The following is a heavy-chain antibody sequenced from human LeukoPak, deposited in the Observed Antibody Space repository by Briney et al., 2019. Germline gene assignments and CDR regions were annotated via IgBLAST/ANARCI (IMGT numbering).Heavy chain of an antibody. CDR2: IYSGGNT. CDR1: GFTVSTNY. J-gene: IGHJ4*02. CDR3: ARDRYCSGGSCYPARGYFDY. V-gene: IGHV3-66*01. D-gene: IGHD2-15*01. Sequence: GGSLRLSCAASGFTVSTNYMTWVRQPPGKGLEWVSVIYSGGNTYYADSVKGRFTISRDNSKNTLYLQMNNLRAEDTAVYYCARDRYCSGGSCYPARGYFDYWGQGTLVTVSS.